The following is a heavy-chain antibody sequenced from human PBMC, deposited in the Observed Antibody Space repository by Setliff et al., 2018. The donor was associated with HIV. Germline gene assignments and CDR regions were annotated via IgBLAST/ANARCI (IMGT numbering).Heavy chain of an antibody. J-gene: IGHJ5*02. CDR2: ISAYSGDI. CDR1: GGSFRTSV. V-gene: IGHV1-18*01. CDR3: ARGSEDNVWFDP. D-gene: IGHD3-10*01. Sequence: ASVKVSCKTSGGSFRTSVISWVRQAPGQGLEWMGWISAYSGDINYSQKFQGRVTMTKDTSTSTAYMELRSLRSDDTAIYYCARGSEDNVWFDPWGQGTLVTVSS.